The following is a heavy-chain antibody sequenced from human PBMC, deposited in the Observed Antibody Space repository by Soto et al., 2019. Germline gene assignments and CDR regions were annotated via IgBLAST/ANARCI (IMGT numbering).Heavy chain of an antibody. J-gene: IGHJ2*01. Sequence: QVQLQESGPGLVKPSQTLSLTCTVSGGSISSGDYYWSWIRQPPGKGLEWIGYIYYSGSTYYNPYRKVRVTVAVDTTKNQLNLKLSSVAAADTDVYACASMRLADVDLWGRGTLVTVAS. CDR3: ASMRLADVDL. CDR2: IYYSGST. CDR1: GGSISSGDYY. D-gene: IGHD5-12*01. V-gene: IGHV4-30-4*01.